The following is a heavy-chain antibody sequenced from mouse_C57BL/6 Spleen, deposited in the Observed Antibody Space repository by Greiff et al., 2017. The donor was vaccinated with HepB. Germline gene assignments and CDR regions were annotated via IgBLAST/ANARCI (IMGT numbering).Heavy chain of an antibody. V-gene: IGHV1-78*01. D-gene: IGHD2-4*01. CDR2: IYPRDGST. Sequence: VQLQQSDAELVKPGASVKISCKVSGYTFTDHTIHWMKQRPEQGLEWIGYIYPRDGSTKYTEKFKGKATLTADKSSSTAYMQLNSLKSEDSAVYFGARDGDYDVAWFAYWGQGTLVTVSA. J-gene: IGHJ3*01. CDR3: ARDGDYDVAWFAY. CDR1: GYTFTDHT.